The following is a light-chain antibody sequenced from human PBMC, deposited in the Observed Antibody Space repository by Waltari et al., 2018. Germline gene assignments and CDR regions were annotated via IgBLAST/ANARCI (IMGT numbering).Light chain of an antibody. J-gene: IGLJ1*01. Sequence: QAVLTQPSSLSASPGAPVRLTCTLRSCINVGTYRLNWSTQKAGSPPQFLLRYKSDSDKEQGSGVPSRFSGSKDASANAGILLISGLQSEDEADYYCMIWHSNAYVFGTGTKVTVL. CDR1: SCINVGTYR. V-gene: IGLV5-45*03. CDR3: MIWHSNAYV. CDR2: YKSDSDK.